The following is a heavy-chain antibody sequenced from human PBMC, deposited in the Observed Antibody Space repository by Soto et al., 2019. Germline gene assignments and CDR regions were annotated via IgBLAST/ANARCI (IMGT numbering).Heavy chain of an antibody. CDR3: ARRSATVTTFYGMDV. Sequence: GESLKISCKGSGYSFTSYWIGWVRQMPGKGLEWMGIIYPGDSDTRYSPSFQGQVTISADKSISTAYLQWSSLKASDTAMYYCARRSATVTTFYGMDVWGQGTTVTVSS. D-gene: IGHD4-17*01. CDR1: GYSFTSYW. V-gene: IGHV5-51*01. CDR2: IYPGDSDT. J-gene: IGHJ6*02.